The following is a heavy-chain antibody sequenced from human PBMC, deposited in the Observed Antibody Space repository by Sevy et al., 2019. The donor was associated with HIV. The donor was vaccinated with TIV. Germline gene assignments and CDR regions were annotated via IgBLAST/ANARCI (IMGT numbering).Heavy chain of an antibody. CDR1: GLSLTTSGVG. CDR3: AHRRPLYFYGSYDFDY. V-gene: IGHV2-5*02. Sequence: SGPTLAKPTQTLTLTCSFSGLSLTTSGVGVGWIRQPPGEALEWLALIYWDDDKRYSPSLKTRLTISKDTSKNQVVLTMTNMDPVDTATYYCAHRRPLYFYGSYDFDYWGQGTLVTVSS. CDR2: IYWDDDK. D-gene: IGHD3-10*01. J-gene: IGHJ4*02.